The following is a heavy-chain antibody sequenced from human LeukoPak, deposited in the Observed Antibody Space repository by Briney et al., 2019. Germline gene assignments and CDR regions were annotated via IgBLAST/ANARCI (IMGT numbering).Heavy chain of an antibody. CDR3: AKDPGDYSNYRFYFDY. CDR2: ISYDGSNE. CDR1: GFTFSTYG. V-gene: IGHV3-30*18. Sequence: GGSLRLSCAASGFTFSTYGMHWVRQAPGKGLEWVAVISYDGSNEYYADSVKGRFTISRDNSKNTLYLQMNSLRDEDTAPYYCAKDPGDYSNYRFYFDYWGQGTLVTVSS. D-gene: IGHD4-11*01. J-gene: IGHJ4*02.